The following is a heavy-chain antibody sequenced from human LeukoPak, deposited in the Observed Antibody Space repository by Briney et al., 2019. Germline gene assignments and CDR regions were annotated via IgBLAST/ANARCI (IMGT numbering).Heavy chain of an antibody. D-gene: IGHD2-15*01. Sequence: SGPTLVKPTQTLTLTCTFSGFSLSTTAVGVGWFRQPPGKALEWLALIYWNDNKRYSPSLGNRLTITKDSSDNPVVFAMANVDPVGTATYYCAHLSAPYSNKFDYWGQGILVTVSS. CDR2: IYWNDNK. CDR1: GFSLSTTAVG. J-gene: IGHJ4*02. CDR3: AHLSAPYSNKFDY. V-gene: IGHV2-5*01.